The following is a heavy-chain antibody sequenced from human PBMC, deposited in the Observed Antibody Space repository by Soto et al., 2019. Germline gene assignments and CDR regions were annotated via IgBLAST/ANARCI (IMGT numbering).Heavy chain of an antibody. J-gene: IGHJ4*02. CDR2: ISDDGGNK. CDR3: ARGSPPDY. V-gene: IGHV3-23*01. CDR1: GFTFSSYA. Sequence: GGSLRLSCAASGFTFSSYAMSWVRQAPGKGLEWVTVISDDGGNKHYADSVRGRFTISRDNSKNTVYLQMNSLRVEDTALYYCARGSPPDYWGQGTLVTVSS.